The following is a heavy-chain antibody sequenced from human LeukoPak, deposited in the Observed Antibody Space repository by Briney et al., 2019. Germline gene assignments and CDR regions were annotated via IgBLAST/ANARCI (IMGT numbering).Heavy chain of an antibody. Sequence: ASVKVSCKASGGTFSSYAISWVRQAPGQGLEWMGEIIPVFGTTNYAQKFQGRVTITADASTSTAYMELSSLRSEDTALYYCARGVTYFDYWGQGTLVTVSS. J-gene: IGHJ4*02. V-gene: IGHV1-69*13. CDR2: IIPVFGTT. CDR1: GGTFSSYA. D-gene: IGHD4-11*01. CDR3: ARGVTYFDY.